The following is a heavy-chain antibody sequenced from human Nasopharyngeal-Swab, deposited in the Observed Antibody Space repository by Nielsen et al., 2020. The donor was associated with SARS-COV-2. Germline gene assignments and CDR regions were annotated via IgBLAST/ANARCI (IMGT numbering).Heavy chain of an antibody. J-gene: IGHJ6*02. CDR3: ARDSARYPGGMDV. V-gene: IGHV1-2*06. Sequence: ASVKVSCKASGYTFTYRYLHWVRQAPGQGLEWMGRINPNSGGTNYAQKFQGRVTMTRDTSISTAYMELSRLRSDDTAVYYCARDSARYPGGMDVWGQGTTVTVSS. CDR1: GYTFTYRY. D-gene: IGHD3-10*01. CDR2: INPNSGGT.